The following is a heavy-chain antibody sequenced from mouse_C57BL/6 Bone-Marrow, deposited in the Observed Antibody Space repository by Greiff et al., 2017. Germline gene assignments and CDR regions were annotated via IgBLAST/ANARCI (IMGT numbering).Heavy chain of an antibody. V-gene: IGHV14-4*01. Sequence: EVQLKQSGAELVRPGASVKLSCTASGFNIKDDYMHWVKQRPEQGLEWIGWIDPENGDTEYASKFQGKATITVDTSSNTAYLQLSSLTSEDTAVYYCTTQATTDYWGQGTTLTVSS. J-gene: IGHJ2*01. D-gene: IGHD3-2*02. CDR3: TTQATTDY. CDR1: GFNIKDDY. CDR2: IDPENGDT.